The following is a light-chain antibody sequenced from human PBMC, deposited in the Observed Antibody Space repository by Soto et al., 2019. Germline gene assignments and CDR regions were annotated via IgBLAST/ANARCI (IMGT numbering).Light chain of an antibody. V-gene: IGLV1-47*01. Sequence: QSVLTQPPSASGTPGQRVTISCSGSSFNIGTNLVYWYQQLPGTAPKVLIYRNNQRPPGVPDRFSGAKSGTSASLAISGLRSEDEADYYCAAWDDSLSGYVFGTGTKVTVL. CDR1: SFNIGTNL. CDR2: RNN. J-gene: IGLJ1*01. CDR3: AAWDDSLSGYV.